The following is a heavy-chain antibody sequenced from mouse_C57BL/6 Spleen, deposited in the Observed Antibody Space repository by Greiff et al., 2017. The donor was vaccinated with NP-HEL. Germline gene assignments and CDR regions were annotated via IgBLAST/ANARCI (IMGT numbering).Heavy chain of an antibody. CDR1: GYTFTSYW. Sequence: VQLQQSGAELVRPGSSVKLSCKASGYTFTSYWMHWVKQRPIQGLEWIGNIDPSDSETHYNQKFKDKATLTVDKSSSTAYMQLSSLTSEDSAVYYCARQLGRGLADWGQGTLVTVSA. CDR2: IDPSDSET. CDR3: ARQLGRGLAD. V-gene: IGHV1-52*01. J-gene: IGHJ3*01. D-gene: IGHD4-1*02.